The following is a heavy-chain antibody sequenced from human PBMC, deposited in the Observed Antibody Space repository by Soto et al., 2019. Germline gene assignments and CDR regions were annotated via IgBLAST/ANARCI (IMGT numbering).Heavy chain of an antibody. D-gene: IGHD1-1*01. J-gene: IGHJ5*02. CDR1: GFTFSTYS. CDR2: ISYDGSNK. CDR3: AKDFWKRAGWFDP. Sequence: QVQLVESGGGVVQPGRSLRLSCAASGFTFSTYSMHWVRQAPGKGLEWVAVISYDGSNKYYADSVKGRFTISRDNSKNTLYLQMNSLRAEDTTVYYCAKDFWKRAGWFDPWGQGTLVTVSS. V-gene: IGHV3-30*18.